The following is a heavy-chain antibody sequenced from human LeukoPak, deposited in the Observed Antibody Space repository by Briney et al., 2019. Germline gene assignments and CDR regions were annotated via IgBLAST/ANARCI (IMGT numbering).Heavy chain of an antibody. J-gene: IGHJ6*03. V-gene: IGHV4-38-2*01. CDR2: IYHSGST. Sequence: SETLSLTCAVSGYSISSGYYWGWIRQPPGKGLEWIGSIYHSGSTYYNPSLKSRVTISVDTSKNQFSLKLSSVTAADTAVYYCTRGGGYDYVWGSYYYYYYMDVWGKGTTVTVS. CDR1: GYSISSGYY. CDR3: TRGGGYDYVWGSYYYYYYMDV. D-gene: IGHD3-16*01.